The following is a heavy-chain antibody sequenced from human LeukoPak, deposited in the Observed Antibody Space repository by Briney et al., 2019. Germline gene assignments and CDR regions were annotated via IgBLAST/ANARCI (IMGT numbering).Heavy chain of an antibody. D-gene: IGHD3-22*01. CDR3: ASNTMTHTGLDY. V-gene: IGHV4-4*02. J-gene: IGHJ4*02. CDR1: GGSISSSNL. CDR2: IYHSAST. Sequence: AGTLCLTCAVSGGSISSSNLWSWVRQPPGKGLEWIGEIYHSASTNHNPSLKGRVIISVDKAKNQFSLKLSSVTAADTAIYYCASNTMTHTGLDYWGQGTLVTVSS.